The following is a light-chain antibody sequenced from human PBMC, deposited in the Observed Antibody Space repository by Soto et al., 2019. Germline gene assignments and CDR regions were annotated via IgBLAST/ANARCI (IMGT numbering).Light chain of an antibody. CDR1: QGISNY. V-gene: IGKV1-27*01. CDR3: EKYNSAPWT. Sequence: DIQMTQSPSSLSASVGDRVTITCRASQGISNYLAWYQQKPGKVPNLLIYPQSTLQSGAPSRFSGSRSGTDFDLTISRQQRGDVASYYCEKYNSAPWTFGQGTKVEIK. J-gene: IGKJ1*01. CDR2: PQS.